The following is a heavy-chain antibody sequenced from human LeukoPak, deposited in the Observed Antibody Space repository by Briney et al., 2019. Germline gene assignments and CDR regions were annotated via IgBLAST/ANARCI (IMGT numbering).Heavy chain of an antibody. CDR1: GYTFTGYY. CDR3: ARDHYYDSSGYYYGGRYNWFDP. D-gene: IGHD3-22*01. J-gene: IGHJ5*02. Sequence: ASVKVSCKASGYTFTGYYMHWVRQAPGQGLEWMGWINPNSGGTNYAQKFQGRVTMTRDTSISTAYMELSRLRSDDTAVYYCARDHYYDSSGYYYGGRYNWFDPWGQGTLVTVSS. CDR2: INPNSGGT. V-gene: IGHV1-2*02.